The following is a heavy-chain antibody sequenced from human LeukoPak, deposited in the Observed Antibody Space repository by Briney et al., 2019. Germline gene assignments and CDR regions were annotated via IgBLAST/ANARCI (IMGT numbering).Heavy chain of an antibody. J-gene: IGHJ5*02. CDR1: GGSFSGYY. Sequence: PSETLSLTCAVYGGSFSGYYWSWIRQPPGKGLEWIGEINHSGSTNYNPSLKSRVTISVDTSKNQFSLKLSSMTAADTAVYYCAKLTPYYYDSSGYRRSPWFDPWGQGTLVTVSS. CDR3: AKLTPYYYDSSGYRRSPWFDP. D-gene: IGHD3-22*01. V-gene: IGHV4-34*01. CDR2: INHSGST.